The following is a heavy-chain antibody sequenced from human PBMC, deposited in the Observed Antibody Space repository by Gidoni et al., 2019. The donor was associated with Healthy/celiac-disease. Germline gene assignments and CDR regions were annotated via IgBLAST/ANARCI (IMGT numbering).Heavy chain of an antibody. V-gene: IGHV1-69*06. D-gene: IGHD7-27*01. Sequence: QVQLVQSGAEVKKPGLSVKVSCTASGDTFSSYAIGWVRQAPGQGPEWMGGIVPIFCTANYEQKMQRRVTITTNKSTSTAYMELSRLRSEDTAVYCCASNGLGTFDYWGQGTLVTVSS. CDR3: ASNGLGTFDY. CDR2: IVPIFCTA. J-gene: IGHJ4*02. CDR1: GDTFSSYA.